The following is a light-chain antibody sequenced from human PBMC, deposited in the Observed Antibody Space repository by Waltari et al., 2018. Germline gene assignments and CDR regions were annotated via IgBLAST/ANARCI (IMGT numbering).Light chain of an antibody. CDR3: QQYYTTPYT. CDR2: TAS. CDR1: QGIGTS. V-gene: IGKV1-NL1*01. Sequence: DIQVTQSPSSLSASVGGRVAITCRANQGIGTSLAWYQQSPGKAPRLQLYTASRLATGVPSRFSGSASGAAFTLTINNLQPEDFATYYCQQYYTTPYTFGLGTKLEIK. J-gene: IGKJ2*01.